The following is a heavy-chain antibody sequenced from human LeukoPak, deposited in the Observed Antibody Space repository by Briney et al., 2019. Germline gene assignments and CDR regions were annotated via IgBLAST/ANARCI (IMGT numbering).Heavy chain of an antibody. CDR3: TRESGAFSPFGF. Sequence: SETLSLTCAVSGGSITTTNWWSWVRQPPGKGLEWIGDVHLNGATNYNPSLESRFSMSIDKSNNHLSLEVTSVTAADTAMYYCTRESGAFSPFGFWGQGTLVTVSS. D-gene: IGHD1-26*01. CDR1: GGSITTTNW. CDR2: VHLNGAT. V-gene: IGHV4-4*02. J-gene: IGHJ4*02.